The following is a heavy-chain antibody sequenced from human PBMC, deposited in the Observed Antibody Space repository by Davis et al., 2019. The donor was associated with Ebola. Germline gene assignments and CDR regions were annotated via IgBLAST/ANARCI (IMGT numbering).Heavy chain of an antibody. CDR2: FYSGDST. J-gene: IGHJ5*01. CDR3: GRDRGNYYIYDS. D-gene: IGHD1-26*01. CDR1: GFTFSGLA. Sequence: GESLKISCAASGFTFSGLAMSWVRQAPGKGLEWVSTFYSGDSTYYADSVKGRFTISRDNSKNTLYLQMNSLRAEDTAVYYCGRDRGNYYIYDSWGQGTLVTVSS. V-gene: IGHV3-66*01.